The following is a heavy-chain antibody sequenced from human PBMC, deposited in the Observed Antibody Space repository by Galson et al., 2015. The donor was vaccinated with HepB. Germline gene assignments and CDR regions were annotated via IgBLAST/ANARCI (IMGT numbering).Heavy chain of an antibody. CDR2: ISSSSSYI. CDR3: ARGRGYGESFDY. CDR1: GFTFSSYS. V-gene: IGHV3-21*01. D-gene: IGHD4-17*01. J-gene: IGHJ4*02. Sequence: SLRLSCAASGFTFSSYSMNWVRQAPGKGLEWVSSISSSSSYIYYADSVKGRFTISRDNAKNSLYLQMNSLRAEDTAVYYCARGRGYGESFDYWGQGTLVTVSS.